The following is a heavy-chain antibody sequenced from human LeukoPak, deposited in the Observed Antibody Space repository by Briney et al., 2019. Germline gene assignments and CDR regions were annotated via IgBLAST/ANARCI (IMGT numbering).Heavy chain of an antibody. CDR1: GFTFSDYY. D-gene: IGHD5-18*01. V-gene: IGHV3-11*01. CDR2: ISSSGSTI. Sequence: GGSLRLSCAASGFTFSDYYMSWIRQAPGKGLEWVSYISSSGSTIYYADSVKGRFTISRDNAKNSLYLQMNSLRAEDTAVYYCASSPYSYGYAAFDIWGQGTMVTVSS. CDR3: ASSPYSYGYAAFDI. J-gene: IGHJ3*02.